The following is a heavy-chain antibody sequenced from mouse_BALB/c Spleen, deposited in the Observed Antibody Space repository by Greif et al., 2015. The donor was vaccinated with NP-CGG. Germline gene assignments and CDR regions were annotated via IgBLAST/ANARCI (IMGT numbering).Heavy chain of an antibody. Sequence: VQLQQSGAELAKPGASVKMSCKASGYTFTSYWMHWVKQRPGQGLEWIGYINPSTGYTEYNQKFKDKATLTADKSSSTAYMQLSSLTSEDSAVYYCAREEGGYYYGSSSAWFAYWGQGTLVTVSA. D-gene: IGHD1-1*01. J-gene: IGHJ3*01. CDR2: INPSTGYT. CDR3: AREEGGYYYGSSSAWFAY. V-gene: IGHV1-7*01. CDR1: GYTFTSYW.